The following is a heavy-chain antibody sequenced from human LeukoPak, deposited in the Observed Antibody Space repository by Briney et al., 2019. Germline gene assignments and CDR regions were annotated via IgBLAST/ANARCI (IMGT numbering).Heavy chain of an antibody. CDR2: INHSGST. V-gene: IGHV4-34*01. CDR3: ARGTGTPDYYQDALDV. D-gene: IGHD1-1*01. J-gene: IGHJ6*02. CDR1: GVSFSGKH. Sequence: KPSETLSFNCAVYGVSFSGKHWSWNRQPPGKGLEWIGEINHSGSTNYNPSLKSRVTISVDTSKNQFSLKLSSVTAADTAVYYCARGTGTPDYYQDALDVWGQGTMVTVSS.